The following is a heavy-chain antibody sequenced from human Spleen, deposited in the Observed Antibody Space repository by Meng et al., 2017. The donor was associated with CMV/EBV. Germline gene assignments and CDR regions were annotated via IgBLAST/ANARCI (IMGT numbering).Heavy chain of an antibody. Sequence: SGGSISSYYWSWIRQPPGKGLEWIGYIYYSGSTNYNPSLKSRVTISVDTSKNQFSLKLSSVTAADTAVYYCARGSLWSGYYSGNWFDPWGQGTLVTVSS. CDR3: ARGSLWSGYYSGNWFDP. V-gene: IGHV4-59*01. D-gene: IGHD3-3*01. CDR2: IYYSGST. CDR1: GGSISSYY. J-gene: IGHJ5*02.